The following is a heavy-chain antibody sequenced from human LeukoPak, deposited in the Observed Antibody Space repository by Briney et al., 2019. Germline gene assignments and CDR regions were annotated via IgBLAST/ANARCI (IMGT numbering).Heavy chain of an antibody. Sequence: PGGSLRLSCAASGFTFSSYAMNWVRQAPGQGLKWITVLSGIGASTYTADYAKGRFTISRDNSKNTLFLQMNSLRTDDTAIYYCARATCLPGPRYYFDYWGQGTLVTVSS. CDR3: ARATCLPGPRYYFDY. V-gene: IGHV3-23*01. CDR2: LSGIGAST. CDR1: GFTFSSYA. J-gene: IGHJ4*02. D-gene: IGHD3-10*02.